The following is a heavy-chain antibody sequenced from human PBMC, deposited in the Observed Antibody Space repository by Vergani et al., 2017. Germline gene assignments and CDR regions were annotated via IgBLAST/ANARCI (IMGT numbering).Heavy chain of an antibody. J-gene: IGHJ5*02. CDR2: MYHSGST. CDR1: GGSLSGYY. CDR3: GRVADFYGLGSRLLDL. Sequence: QVQLQQWGPGLLKPSETLSLTCAVYGGSLSGYYWSWIRQPPGKELEWIGYMYHSGSTNYNPSLETRVTLSGDTSKNQFSLKLNSVTAADTAVYYCGRVADFYGLGSRLLDLWGQGILVTVSS. D-gene: IGHD3-10*01. V-gene: IGHV4-34*11.